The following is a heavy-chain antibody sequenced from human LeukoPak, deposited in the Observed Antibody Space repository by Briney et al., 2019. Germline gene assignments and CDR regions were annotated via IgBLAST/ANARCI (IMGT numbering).Heavy chain of an antibody. CDR3: ARRYCGGDCHYLDY. Sequence: GGSLRLSCVASGFTFHTHGIHWVRQAPGKGLEWVAFIEYDASTKFYADSVRGRFTVSRDNPKNTLYMQMNSLRAEDTAVYYCARRYCGGDCHYLDYWGQGTLVTVSS. V-gene: IGHV3-30*02. D-gene: IGHD2-21*02. CDR1: GFTFHTHG. CDR2: IEYDASTK. J-gene: IGHJ4*02.